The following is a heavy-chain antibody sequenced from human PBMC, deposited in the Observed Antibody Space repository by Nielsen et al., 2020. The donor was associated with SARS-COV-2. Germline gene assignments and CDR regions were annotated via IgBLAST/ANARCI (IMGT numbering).Heavy chain of an antibody. CDR2: IKQDGSEK. CDR3: ARDPPDDDFWSGYYIGYFDY. CDR1: GFTFSSYW. V-gene: IGHV3-7*01. Sequence: GESLKISCAASGFTFSSYWMSWVRQAPGKGLEWVANIKQDGSEKYYVDSVKGRFTISRDNAKNSLYLQMNSLRAEDTAVYYCARDPPDDDFWSGYYIGYFDYWGQGTLVTVSS. J-gene: IGHJ4*02. D-gene: IGHD3-3*01.